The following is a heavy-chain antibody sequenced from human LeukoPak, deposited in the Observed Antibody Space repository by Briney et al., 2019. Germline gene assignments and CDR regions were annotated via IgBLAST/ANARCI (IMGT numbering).Heavy chain of an antibody. V-gene: IGHV1-69*06. CDR2: IIPIFGTA. Sequence: SVKVSCKASGYTFTSYDINWVRQATGQGLEWMGGIIPIFGTANYAQKFQGRVTITADKSTSTAYMELSSLRSEDTAVYYCARDLGYSSSSDYWGQGTLVTVSS. CDR3: ARDLGYSSSSDY. CDR1: GYTFTSYD. J-gene: IGHJ4*02. D-gene: IGHD6-6*01.